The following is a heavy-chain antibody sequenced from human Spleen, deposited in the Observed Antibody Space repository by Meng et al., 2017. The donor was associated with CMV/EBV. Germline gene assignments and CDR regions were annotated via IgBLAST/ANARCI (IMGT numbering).Heavy chain of an antibody. CDR2: IFHSGST. Sequence: NVSGGSVSSDTFYWGWIRQPPGKGLEWIGNIFHSGSTNYNPSLKSRLTISVDTSKNQFSLKLTSVTAADTAVYYCGRDTAMVPLPRYWGQGTLVTVSS. CDR1: GGSVSSDTFY. D-gene: IGHD5-18*01. V-gene: IGHV4-61*01. CDR3: GRDTAMVPLPRY. J-gene: IGHJ4*02.